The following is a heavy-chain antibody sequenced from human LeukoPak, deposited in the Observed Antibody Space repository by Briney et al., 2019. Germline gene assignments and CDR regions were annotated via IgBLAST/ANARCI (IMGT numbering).Heavy chain of an antibody. Sequence: GGSLRLSCPASGFTFSDYSMSWVRQAPGKGLEWVSSISSSSDYIYYAHPVKGRFTISRDNARNSLYLQMNSLRAEDTAVYYCARSRSVSNYKGMDVWGQGTTVTVSS. J-gene: IGHJ6*02. CDR1: GFTFSDYS. V-gene: IGHV3-21*01. D-gene: IGHD5/OR15-5a*01. CDR2: ISSSSDYI. CDR3: ARSRSVSNYKGMDV.